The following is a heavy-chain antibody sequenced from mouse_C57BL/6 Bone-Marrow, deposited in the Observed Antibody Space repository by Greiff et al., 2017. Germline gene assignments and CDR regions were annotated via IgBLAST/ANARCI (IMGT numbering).Heavy chain of an antibody. CDR1: GYTFTSYW. J-gene: IGHJ2*01. CDR3: AILPCDD. Sequence: QVQLQQPGAELVRPGTSVKLSCKASGYTFTSYWMHWVKQRPGQGLEWIGVIDPSDSYTNYNQKFKGKATLTVDTSSSTAYMQLSSLTSEDSAVYYWAILPCDDWGQGTTLTVSS. V-gene: IGHV1-59*01. CDR2: IDPSDSYT.